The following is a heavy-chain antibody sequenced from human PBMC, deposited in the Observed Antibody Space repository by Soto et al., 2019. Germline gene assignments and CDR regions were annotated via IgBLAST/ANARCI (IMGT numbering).Heavy chain of an antibody. V-gene: IGHV2-5*01. CDR3: AVVGVFRENYYGMDV. CDR2: IYWNDDK. D-gene: IGHD3-3*01. J-gene: IGHJ6*02. Sequence: QITLKESGPTLVKPTQTLTLTCTFSGFSLSTSGVGVGWIRQPPGKALEWLALIYWNDDKRYSPSLKSRLTITKDTSKNQVVLTMTNMDPVDTASYYCAVVGVFRENYYGMDVWGQGTTVTVSS. CDR1: GFSLSTSGVG.